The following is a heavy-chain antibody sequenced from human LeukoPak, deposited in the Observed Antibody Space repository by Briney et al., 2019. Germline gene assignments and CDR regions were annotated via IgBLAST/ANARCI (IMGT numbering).Heavy chain of an antibody. CDR1: GFILSDSG. Sequence: GGSLTLSCTASGFILSDSGFDWVRQAPGKGPEWVAFLRYDGRSKYHIDAVKGRFTISRDNYKNTVNLQMDTLSPEDTAVYYCAIGVGYAFDDWGQGTLVTVSS. CDR2: LRYDGRSK. CDR3: AIGVGYAFDD. J-gene: IGHJ4*02. D-gene: IGHD2-2*01. V-gene: IGHV3-30*02.